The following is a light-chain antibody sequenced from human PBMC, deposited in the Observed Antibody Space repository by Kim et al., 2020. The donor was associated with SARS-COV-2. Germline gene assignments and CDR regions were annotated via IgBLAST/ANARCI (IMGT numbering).Light chain of an antibody. CDR3: SSYAGSNNLV. J-gene: IGLJ2*01. CDR1: RSDVGGYDE. Sequence: QSATRYCTRTRSDVGGYDEVSSYQHHPGKAPKLMIYEVSTRPSGVPDRFSGSKSGNTASLTVSGLQAEDEADYYCSSYAGSNNLVFGGGTQLTVL. CDR2: EVS. V-gene: IGLV2-8*01.